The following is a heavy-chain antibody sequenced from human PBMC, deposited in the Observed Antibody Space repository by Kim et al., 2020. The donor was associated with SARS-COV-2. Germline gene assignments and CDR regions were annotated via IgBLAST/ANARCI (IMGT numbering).Heavy chain of an antibody. Sequence: DSVKSRFTISRDNSKNTLYLQMNSLRAEDTAVYYCAKAAAETYYYYGMDVWGQGTTVTVSS. D-gene: IGHD6-13*01. J-gene: IGHJ6*02. V-gene: IGHV3-23*01. CDR3: AKAAAETYYYYGMDV.